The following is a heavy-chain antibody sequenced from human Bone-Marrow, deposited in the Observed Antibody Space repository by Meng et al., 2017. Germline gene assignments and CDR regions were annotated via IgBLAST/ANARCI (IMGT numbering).Heavy chain of an antibody. D-gene: IGHD3-22*01. CDR2: INHSGST. J-gene: IGHJ6*02. CDR1: GGSFSGYY. Sequence: SETLSLTCAVYGGSFSGYYWSWIRQPPGKGLEWIGEINHSGSTNYNPSLKSRVTISVDTSKNQFSLNLRSVTAADTAVYYCARGEGYDSSAYPGDNGLDVWGQGTTVTVSS. V-gene: IGHV4-34*01. CDR3: ARGEGYDSSAYPGDNGLDV.